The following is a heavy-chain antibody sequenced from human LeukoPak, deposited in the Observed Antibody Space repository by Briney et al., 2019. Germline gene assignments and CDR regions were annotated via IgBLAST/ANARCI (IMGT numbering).Heavy chain of an antibody. J-gene: IGHJ6*03. CDR2: IYYSGST. CDR1: GGSISSSSYY. CDR3: ATTRLTTVTPYYYYYYFTDV. V-gene: IGHV4-39*01. D-gene: IGHD4-17*01. Sequence: SETLSLTSTVSGGSISSSSYYWGWIRRPPGKGLEWIGSIYYSGSTYYNPSLKSQFTISVDTSKNQFSLKLSSVTAADTALYFCATTRLTTVTPYYYYYYFTDVWGKGTTVTVSS.